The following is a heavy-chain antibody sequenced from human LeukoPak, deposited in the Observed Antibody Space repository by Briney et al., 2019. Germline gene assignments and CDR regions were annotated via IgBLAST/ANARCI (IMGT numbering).Heavy chain of an antibody. D-gene: IGHD4-23*01. CDR3: ARPSNYGGNSGDFDY. CDR1: GGSISSGSYY. J-gene: IGHJ4*02. Sequence: PSETLSLTCTVSGGSISSGSYYWGWIRQPPGKGLEWIGSIYHSGSTYYSPSLKSRVTISVDTSKNQFSLKLSSVTAADTAVYYCARPSNYGGNSGDFDYWGQGTLVTVSS. V-gene: IGHV4-39*01. CDR2: IYHSGST.